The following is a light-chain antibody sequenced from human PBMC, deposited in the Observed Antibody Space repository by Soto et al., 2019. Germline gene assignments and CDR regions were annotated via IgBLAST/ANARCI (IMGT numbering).Light chain of an antibody. Sequence: QSVVSQPPAASGSPGQSVTSSCTGTSSDVGGYNYVSWYQHHPGKAPKLMIYEVSERPSGVPDRFSGSKSGNTASLTVSGLQAEDEADYYCSSYAGSNNYVFGTGTKVTVL. CDR1: SSDVGGYNY. V-gene: IGLV2-8*01. CDR2: EVS. CDR3: SSYAGSNNYV. J-gene: IGLJ1*01.